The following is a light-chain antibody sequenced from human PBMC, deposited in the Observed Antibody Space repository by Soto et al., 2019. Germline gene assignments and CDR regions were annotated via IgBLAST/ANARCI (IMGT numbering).Light chain of an antibody. Sequence: QSFLTQHRSLSGSPGQSVTISCTGTSSDVGGYNYVSWYQQNPGKAPKLMIHDVTKRPSGVPDRFSGSKSGNTASLTISGLQAEDEADYYCCSYAGNYTYVFGTGTRVTAL. CDR3: CSYAGNYTYV. CDR1: SSDVGGYNY. V-gene: IGLV2-11*01. CDR2: DVT. J-gene: IGLJ1*01.